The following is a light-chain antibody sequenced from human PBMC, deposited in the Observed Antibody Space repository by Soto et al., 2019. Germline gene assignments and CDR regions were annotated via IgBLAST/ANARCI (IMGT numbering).Light chain of an antibody. J-gene: IGLJ1*01. CDR2: DVY. CDR3: SSYTSSSSYV. V-gene: IGLV2-14*01. CDR1: SSDVGGFNY. Sequence: QSVLTHAASVCGSHCRAITISCTGTSSDVGGFNYVSWYQQHPGKAPKLLIFDVYSRPSGISNRFSGSKSGNTASLTISGLQAEDEADYYCSSYTSSSSYVFGAGTKVTVL.